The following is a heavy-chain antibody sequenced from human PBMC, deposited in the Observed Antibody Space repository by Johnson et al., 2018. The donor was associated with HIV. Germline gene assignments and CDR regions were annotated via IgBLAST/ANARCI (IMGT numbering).Heavy chain of an antibody. J-gene: IGHJ3*02. D-gene: IGHD3-22*01. Sequence: QVQLVESGGGLVQPGGSLRLSCAASGFTFSSYAMHWVRQAPGQGLEWVAVISYDGSNKYYADSVKGRFTISRDNSKNTMYLQMNSRRAEDTAGYYCARWRTMRGDGADAFDIGGQGTRVTVS. V-gene: IGHV3-30-3*01. CDR1: GFTFSSYA. CDR3: ARWRTMRGDGADAFDI. CDR2: ISYDGSNK.